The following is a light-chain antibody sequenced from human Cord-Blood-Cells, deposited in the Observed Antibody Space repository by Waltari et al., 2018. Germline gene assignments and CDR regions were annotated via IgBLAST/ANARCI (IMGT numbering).Light chain of an antibody. Sequence: QSALTQPAAVSGSPGQSITLPCPGTSSDVGSYNLVSWYQTHPGKAPKLMIYEVSKRPSGVSNRFSGSKSGNTASLTISGLQAEDEADYYCCSYAGSSTYVFGTGTKVTVL. CDR1: SSDVGSYNL. V-gene: IGLV2-23*02. J-gene: IGLJ1*01. CDR3: CSYAGSSTYV. CDR2: EVS.